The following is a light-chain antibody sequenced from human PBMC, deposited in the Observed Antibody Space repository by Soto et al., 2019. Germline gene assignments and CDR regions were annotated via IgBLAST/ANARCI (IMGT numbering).Light chain of an antibody. Sequence: AIQMTQSPSSLSASVWDRVTITCRASQDIRNELGWYQQKSGTAPKLLIYGASNLQSGVPSRFSGSGSGTDFTLTISSLQPEDFATYYCLQDYNYPRTFGQGTNLEI. CDR2: GAS. CDR1: QDIRNE. CDR3: LQDYNYPRT. V-gene: IGKV1-6*01. J-gene: IGKJ2*01.